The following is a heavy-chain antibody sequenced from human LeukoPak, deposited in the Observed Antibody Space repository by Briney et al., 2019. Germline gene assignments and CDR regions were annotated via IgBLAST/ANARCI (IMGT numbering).Heavy chain of an antibody. D-gene: IGHD2-21*01. CDR3: TRKFSVVANFDY. V-gene: IGHV3-21*01. CDR1: GFTFTIHT. J-gene: IGHJ4*02. CDR2: ISRRSDNI. Sequence: GGSLRLSCVDSGFTFTIHTMNWVRHAPGKGLEWVSSISRRSDNIRYADSVKGRFTISRDNAKNSLYLQMNSLRAEDTAMYYCTRKFSVVANFDYWGQGTLVTVSS.